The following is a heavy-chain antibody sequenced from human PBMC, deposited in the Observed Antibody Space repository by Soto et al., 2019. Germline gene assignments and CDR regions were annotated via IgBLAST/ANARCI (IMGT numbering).Heavy chain of an antibody. CDR2: INPNSDGT. D-gene: IGHD3-22*01. J-gene: IGHJ5*01. Sequence: ASVKVSCKASGYTFTADYMHWLRQAPGQGLEWMGGINPNSDGTKYAQTFQGRVTMTNDTSISTAYMELSRLGSDDTAVSYCGRGEFDSSPTYYAGCFDCWGQRTLVTVSS. CDR1: GYTFTADY. V-gene: IGHV1-2*02. CDR3: GRGEFDSSPTYYAGCFDC.